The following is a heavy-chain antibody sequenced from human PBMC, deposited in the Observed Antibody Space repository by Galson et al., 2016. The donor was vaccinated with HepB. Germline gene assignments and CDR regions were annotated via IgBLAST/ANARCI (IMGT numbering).Heavy chain of an antibody. V-gene: IGHV3-23*01. J-gene: IGHJ4*02. CDR1: GFTFSSYA. Sequence: SLRLSCAASGFTFSSYAMSWVRQAPGKGLEWVSAISVSGGSTYYADSVKGRFTISRDNSKNTLYLQMNSLRAEDTAVYYCAKDRHLDYYDSSGYPTWFDYWGQGTLVTVSS. D-gene: IGHD3-22*01. CDR2: ISVSGGST. CDR3: AKDRHLDYYDSSGYPTWFDY.